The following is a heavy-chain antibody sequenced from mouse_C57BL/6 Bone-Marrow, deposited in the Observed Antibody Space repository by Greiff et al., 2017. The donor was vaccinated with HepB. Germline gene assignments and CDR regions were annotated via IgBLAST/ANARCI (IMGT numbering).Heavy chain of an antibody. CDR1: GFSLTSYG. CDR3: AKQGHYYGSSYDYYAMDY. D-gene: IGHD1-1*01. J-gene: IGHJ4*01. CDR2: IWGGGST. V-gene: IGHV2-9*01. Sequence: VQLVESGPGLVAPSQSLSITCTVSGFSLTSYGVDWVRQPPGKGLEWLGVIWGGGSTKYNSALMSRLSISKYNSKSQVVLKMNSLQTDDTAMYYCAKQGHYYGSSYDYYAMDYWGQGTSVTVSS.